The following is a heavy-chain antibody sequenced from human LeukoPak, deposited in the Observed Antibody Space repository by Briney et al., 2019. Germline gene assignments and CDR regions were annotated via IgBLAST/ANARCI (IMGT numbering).Heavy chain of an antibody. J-gene: IGHJ4*02. V-gene: IGHV3-30-3*01. Sequence: GGSLRLSCAASGFIFNNYAMNWVRQAPGKGLEWVAVISYDGSNKYYADSVKGRFTISRDNSKNTLYLQMNSLRAEDTAGYYCARVPYWAGSGIVGFDYWGQGTLVSVSS. CDR3: ARVPYWAGSGIVGFDY. CDR2: ISYDGSNK. CDR1: GFIFNNYA. D-gene: IGHD3-10*01.